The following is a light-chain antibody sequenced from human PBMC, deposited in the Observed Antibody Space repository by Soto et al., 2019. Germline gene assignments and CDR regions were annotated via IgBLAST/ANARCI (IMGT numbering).Light chain of an antibody. J-gene: IGKJ1*01. Sequence: EVVLTQSPGTLSLSPGERATLSCRASRTVDGNYLAWYHQKPGQPPRLLIHSASTRAPGIPDRFSASGAGTDFTLTISSLEPEDSAVYYCQQYSASPRTFGPGTKVEIK. CDR1: RTVDGNY. CDR2: SAS. V-gene: IGKV3-20*01. CDR3: QQYSASPRT.